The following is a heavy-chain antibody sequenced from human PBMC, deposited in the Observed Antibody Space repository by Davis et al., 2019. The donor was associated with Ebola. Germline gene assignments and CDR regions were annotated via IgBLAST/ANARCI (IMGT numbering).Heavy chain of an antibody. D-gene: IGHD3-9*01. CDR3: AKVWSFIYYDILTGYYEGIDY. J-gene: IGHJ4*02. V-gene: IGHV3-30*04. CDR2: ISYDGSNK. Sequence: GESLKISCAASGFTFSSYAMHWVRQAPGKGLEWVAVISYDGSNKYYADSVKGRFTISRDNSKNTLYLQMNSLRAEDTAVYYCAKVWSFIYYDILTGYYEGIDYWGQGTLVTVSS. CDR1: GFTFSSYA.